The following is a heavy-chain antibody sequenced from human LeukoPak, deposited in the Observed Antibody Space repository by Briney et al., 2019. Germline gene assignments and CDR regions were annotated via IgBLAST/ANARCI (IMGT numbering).Heavy chain of an antibody. CDR2: IISSVRTT. J-gene: IGHJ6*03. V-gene: IGHV3-11*04. CDR3: ARDYDSTGDERDYYYYMDL. D-gene: IGHD3-22*01. Sequence: PGGSLRLSCAASGVIFSDYYMRWVRQAPGKGLEWVSYIISSVRTTYYSDSVKGRFTISRDNAKHSLYLQMNSLRARDTAVYYCARDYDSTGDERDYYYYMDLGDKGTAVTVS. CDR1: GVIFSDYY.